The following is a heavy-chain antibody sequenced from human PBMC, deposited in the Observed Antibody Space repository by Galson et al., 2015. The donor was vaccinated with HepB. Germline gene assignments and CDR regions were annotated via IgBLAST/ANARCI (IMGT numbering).Heavy chain of an antibody. CDR3: ARVKGQQLTTIDY. CDR1: GFTFSSYW. CDR2: IISDGSST. D-gene: IGHD6-13*01. J-gene: IGHJ4*02. Sequence: SLRLSCAASGFTFSSYWMHWVRQAPGKGLVWVSRIISDGSSTIYADSVKGRFTISRDNAKNTLYLQMNSLRAEDTAVYYCARVKGQQLTTIDYWGQGTLVTVSS. V-gene: IGHV3-74*01.